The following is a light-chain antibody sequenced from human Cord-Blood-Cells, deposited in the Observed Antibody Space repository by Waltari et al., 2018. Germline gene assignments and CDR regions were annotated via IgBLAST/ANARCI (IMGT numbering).Light chain of an antibody. V-gene: IGKV3-11*01. Sequence: EIVLTQSPATLSLSPGERATLSCRASQSVSSYLDWYQQKPGQAPRLLIYDASNRATGIPARFSGSGSGTDFTLTISSLGPEDFAVYYCQQRSNWPYTFGQGTKLEIK. CDR2: DAS. CDR3: QQRSNWPYT. J-gene: IGKJ2*01. CDR1: QSVSSY.